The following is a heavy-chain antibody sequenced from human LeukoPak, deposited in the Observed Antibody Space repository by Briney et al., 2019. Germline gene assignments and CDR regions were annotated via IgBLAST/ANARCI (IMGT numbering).Heavy chain of an antibody. J-gene: IGHJ4*02. CDR1: GFTFSSYA. D-gene: IGHD3-22*01. Sequence: PGGSLRLSCAASGFTFSSYAMSWVRQAPGKGLEWVSAISGSGGSTYYADSVKGRFTISRDNSKNTLYLQMNSLRAEDTAVYYCAKADTMIVVVWPFDYWGQGTLVTVSS. V-gene: IGHV3-23*01. CDR3: AKADTMIVVVWPFDY. CDR2: ISGSGGST.